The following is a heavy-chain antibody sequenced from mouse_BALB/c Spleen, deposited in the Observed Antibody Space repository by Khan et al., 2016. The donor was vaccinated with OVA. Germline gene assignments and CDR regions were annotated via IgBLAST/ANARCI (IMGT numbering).Heavy chain of an antibody. J-gene: IGHJ3*01. Sequence: EVELVESGGVLVEPGGSLKLSCAASGFTFSSFVMSWVRQTPEKRLEWAATISSAATYTYYPDSVKGRFTISRDNAKNTLYLQMNSLRSDDTAIYYCANGNYGWFAYWGQGTLVTVST. D-gene: IGHD2-1*01. CDR1: GFTFSSFV. V-gene: IGHV5-9-1*01. CDR2: ISSAATYT. CDR3: ANGNYGWFAY.